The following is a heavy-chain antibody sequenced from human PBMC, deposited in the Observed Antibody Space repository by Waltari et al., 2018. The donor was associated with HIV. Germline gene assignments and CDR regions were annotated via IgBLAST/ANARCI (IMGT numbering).Heavy chain of an antibody. CDR2: IYYSGST. CDR1: GDSISSSSYY. Sequence: QLQLQQSGPGLVKPSETLSLTCTVSGDSISSSSYYWGWIRQPPGKGLEWIGSIYYSGSTYYNPSLKRRVTISVDTAKNQFSLKLSSVTAADTAVYYCARLFCTNDVCSQYYYYYYGMDVWGQGTTVTVSS. J-gene: IGHJ6*02. V-gene: IGHV4-39*01. D-gene: IGHD2-8*01. CDR3: ARLFCTNDVCSQYYYYYYGMDV.